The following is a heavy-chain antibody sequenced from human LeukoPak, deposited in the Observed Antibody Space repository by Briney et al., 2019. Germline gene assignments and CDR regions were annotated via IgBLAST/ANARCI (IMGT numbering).Heavy chain of an antibody. J-gene: IGHJ4*02. CDR2: IYYSGST. D-gene: IGHD3-22*01. CDR1: GGSISSSSYY. CDR3: ARLGFDSSGFRNYFDY. V-gene: IGHV4-39*07. Sequence: PSETLSLTCTVSGGSISSSSYYWGWIRQPPGKELEWIGSIYYSGSTYYNPSLKSRATISVDKSKNQFSLKLSSVTAADTAVYYCARLGFDSSGFRNYFDYWGQGTLVTVSS.